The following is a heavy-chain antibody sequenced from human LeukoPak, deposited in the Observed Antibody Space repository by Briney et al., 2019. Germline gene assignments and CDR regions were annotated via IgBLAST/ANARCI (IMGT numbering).Heavy chain of an antibody. J-gene: IGHJ4*02. V-gene: IGHV3-48*01. CDR2: ISSSSSTI. D-gene: IGHD3-22*01. Sequence: GGSLRLSCAASGFTFSSYSMNWVRQAPGKGLEWVSYISSSSSTIYYADSVKVRFTISRDNAKNSLYLQMNSLRAEDTAVYYCARDLGITMIVPWAAFDYWGQGTLVTASS. CDR1: GFTFSSYS. CDR3: ARDLGITMIVPWAAFDY.